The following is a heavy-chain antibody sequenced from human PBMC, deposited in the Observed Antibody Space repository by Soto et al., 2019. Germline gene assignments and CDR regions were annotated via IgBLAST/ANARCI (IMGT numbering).Heavy chain of an antibody. Sequence: PSETLSLTCAVYGGSFSGYYWSWIRQPPGKGLEWIGEINHSGSTNYNPSLMSRVTISVDTSKNQFSLKLSSVTAADTAVYYCARRSWIAARPQVGFDYWGQGTLVTVSS. D-gene: IGHD6-6*01. CDR2: INHSGST. J-gene: IGHJ4*02. CDR1: GGSFSGYY. V-gene: IGHV4-34*01. CDR3: ARRSWIAARPQVGFDY.